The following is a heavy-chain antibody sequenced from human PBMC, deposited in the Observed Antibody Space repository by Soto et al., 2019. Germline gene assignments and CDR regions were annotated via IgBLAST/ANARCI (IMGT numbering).Heavy chain of an antibody. CDR3: VKDESINWYSGHFRH. V-gene: IGHV3-9*01. CDR2: INWNSGST. Sequence: GGSLRLSCAASGFTFDDYAMHWVRQVPGKGLEWVSGINWNSGSTGYADSVKGRFAISRDNAKNSLHLQMNSLRAEDTAFYYCVKDESINWYSGHFRHWGQGTLVPVSS. J-gene: IGHJ1*01. CDR1: GFTFDDYA. D-gene: IGHD6-13*01.